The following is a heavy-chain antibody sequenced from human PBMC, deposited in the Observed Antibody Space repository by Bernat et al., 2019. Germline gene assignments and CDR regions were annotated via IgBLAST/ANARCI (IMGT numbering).Heavy chain of an antibody. CDR2: ITYDGSNK. CDR3: ARDSFQLVYTPYYFDY. CDR1: AFTFSSYA. D-gene: IGHD6-13*01. V-gene: IGHV3-30-3*01. Sequence: QVQLVESGGGVVQPGRSLRLSCAASAFTFSSYAMHWVRKAPGMWLEWVAVITYDGSNKYYRDSVKGRFTISRDDSKNTLYLQMNSLRAEDTAVYYCARDSFQLVYTPYYFDYWGQGTLVTVSS. J-gene: IGHJ4*02.